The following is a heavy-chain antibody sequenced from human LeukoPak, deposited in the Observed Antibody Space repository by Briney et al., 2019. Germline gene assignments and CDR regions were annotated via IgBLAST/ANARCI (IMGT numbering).Heavy chain of an antibody. J-gene: IGHJ3*02. D-gene: IGHD3-22*01. CDR3: AKEGADSDYDSSGYLGAFDI. Sequence: PGGSLRLSCAASGFTFDDYAMHWVRQAPGKGLEWVSGISWNSGSIGYADSVKGRFTISRDNAKNSLYLQMNSLRAEDTALYYCAKEGADSDYDSSGYLGAFDIWGQGTMVTVSS. V-gene: IGHV3-9*01. CDR2: ISWNSGSI. CDR1: GFTFDDYA.